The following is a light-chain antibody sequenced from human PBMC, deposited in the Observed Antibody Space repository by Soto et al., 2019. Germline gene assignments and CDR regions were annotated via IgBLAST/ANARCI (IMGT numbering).Light chain of an antibody. CDR2: DVS. J-gene: IGLJ2*01. CDR1: SIDVGGYNY. Sequence: QSALTQPPSVSGSPGQSVTISCTGTSIDVGGYNYVSWYQQHPGKAPKLMIYDVSNRPSGVSNRFSGSKSGNTASLTISGLKAEDEADYYCNSYTSSSTVVFGGGTKLTVL. V-gene: IGLV2-14*03. CDR3: NSYTSSSTVV.